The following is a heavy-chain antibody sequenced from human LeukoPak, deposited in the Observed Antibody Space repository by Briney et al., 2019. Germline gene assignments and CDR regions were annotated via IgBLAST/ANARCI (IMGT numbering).Heavy chain of an antibody. Sequence: GGSLRLSCAASGFTFSTAWMFWVRQAPGKGLEWVDRIKSKTDGGTTDYAAPVNDRLTISRDDSKNTLYLQMNSLKTEDTAVYYCTTSLSGYDFLFDYWGQGTLVTVSS. J-gene: IGHJ4*02. D-gene: IGHD5-12*01. V-gene: IGHV3-15*01. CDR3: TTSLSGYDFLFDY. CDR2: IKSKTDGGTT. CDR1: GFTFSTAW.